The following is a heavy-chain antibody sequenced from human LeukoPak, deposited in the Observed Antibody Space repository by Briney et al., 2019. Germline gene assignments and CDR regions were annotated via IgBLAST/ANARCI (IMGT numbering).Heavy chain of an antibody. D-gene: IGHD4-17*01. CDR1: GFTFSGYS. CDR2: ISTSSGYI. Sequence: TGGSLRLSCAASGFTFSGYSMNWVRQAPGKGLEWVSSISTSSGYIYYADSVQGRFTISRGNAKNSLYLQMNSLRAEDTAMYYCARNRGDPSYFDYWGQGTLVTVSS. V-gene: IGHV3-21*01. J-gene: IGHJ4*02. CDR3: ARNRGDPSYFDY.